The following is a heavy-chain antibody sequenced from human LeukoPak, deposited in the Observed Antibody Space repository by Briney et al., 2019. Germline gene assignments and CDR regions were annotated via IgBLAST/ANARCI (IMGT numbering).Heavy chain of an antibody. J-gene: IGHJ4*02. V-gene: IGHV4-34*01. D-gene: IGHD3-16*02. CDR3: ARGGYYDYVWGSYRTYYFDY. CDR1: GGSFSGYY. CDR2: INHSGST. Sequence: PSETLSLTCAVSGGSFSGYYWSWIRQPPGKGLEWIGEINHSGSTNYNPSLKSRVTISVDTSKNQFSLKLSSVAAADTAVYYCARGGYYDYVWGSYRTYYFDYWGQGTLVTVSS.